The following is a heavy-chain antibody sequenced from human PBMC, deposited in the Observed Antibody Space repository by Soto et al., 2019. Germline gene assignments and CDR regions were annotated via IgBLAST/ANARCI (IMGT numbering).Heavy chain of an antibody. CDR2: ISGSDDST. CDR3: GKRSSSSTFGY. J-gene: IGHJ4*02. Sequence: EVQLLESGGGLVQPGESLRLSCAASGFTFSSYAMSWVRQAPGKGLEWVSVISGSDDSTYYADSVKGRFTISRDNSKNTLYLQMNSLRAEDTAVYYCGKRSSSSTFGYWGQGTLVTVSS. D-gene: IGHD6-6*01. V-gene: IGHV3-23*01. CDR1: GFTFSSYA.